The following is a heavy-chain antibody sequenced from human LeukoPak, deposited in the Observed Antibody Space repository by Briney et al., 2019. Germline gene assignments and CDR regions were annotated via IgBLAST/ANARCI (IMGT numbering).Heavy chain of an antibody. Sequence: SETLSLTCTVSGGSISSSHYYWHRIRQPPGKGLEWIEAIYYRGSTNYNPSLKSRVTISIDNSNNQFSLKLTSEAAADAAIDHCGIYMRPDALASAFGWGGRGTLVTVSS. CDR2: IYYRGST. V-gene: IGHV4-39*01. CDR3: GIYMRPDALASAFGW. CDR1: GGSISSSHYY. J-gene: IGHJ4*02. D-gene: IGHD3-16*01.